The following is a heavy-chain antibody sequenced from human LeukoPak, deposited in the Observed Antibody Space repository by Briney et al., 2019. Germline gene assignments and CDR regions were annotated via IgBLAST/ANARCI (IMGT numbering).Heavy chain of an antibody. Sequence: GASVTVSHKASVYSFTTYDFNWLRQAPGPGLEWVGWMSPNSFKRGYAQKFHGRVTITRNTSMSTAYMELSSLRSEDTAVYYCARANYYGSGKKDLDYWGQGTLVTVSS. V-gene: IGHV1-8*01. J-gene: IGHJ4*02. CDR2: MSPNSFKR. D-gene: IGHD3-10*01. CDR3: ARANYYGSGKKDLDY. CDR1: VYSFTTYD.